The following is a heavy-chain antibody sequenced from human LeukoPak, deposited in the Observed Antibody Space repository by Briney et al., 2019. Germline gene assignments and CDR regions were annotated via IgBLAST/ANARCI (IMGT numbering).Heavy chain of an antibody. CDR1: RLTFTNYG. Sequence: PGGSLRLSCAASRLTFTNYGMHWVRQAPGKGLEWVAAISYDETKKYYADSVRGRFTLSRDNSKNTVYLQMKSLRADATAVYYCANLALYYDILTGYSDNVYDIWGQGTMVSVSS. V-gene: IGHV3-30*18. CDR2: ISYDETKK. CDR3: ANLALYYDILTGYSDNVYDI. D-gene: IGHD3-9*01. J-gene: IGHJ3*02.